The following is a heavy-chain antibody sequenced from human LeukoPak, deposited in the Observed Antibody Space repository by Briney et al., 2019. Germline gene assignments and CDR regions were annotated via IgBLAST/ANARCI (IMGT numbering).Heavy chain of an antibody. CDR3: ARELSGTTSYYFDY. CDR2: ISTSGNTR. CDR1: GFTFSSYE. V-gene: IGHV3-48*03. Sequence: GGSLRLSCAASGFTFSSYEMNWVRQAPGKGLEWVSYISTSGNTRYYADSVKGRFTISRDNAKNSLYLQMNSLRVEDTAVYYCARELSGTTSYYFDYWGQGTLVTVSS. D-gene: IGHD1-7*01. J-gene: IGHJ4*02.